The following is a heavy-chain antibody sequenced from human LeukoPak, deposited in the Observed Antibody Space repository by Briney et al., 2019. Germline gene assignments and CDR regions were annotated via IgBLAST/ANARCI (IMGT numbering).Heavy chain of an antibody. J-gene: IGHJ4*02. Sequence: GGSLRLSCAASGFTFSTYAMHWVRQAPGKGLEWVAVIWYDGGHKYYADSVKGRFTISRDNSKNTLYLQMNSLRAEDTAVYYCAREGLPAAIIFADYWGQGTLVTVSS. CDR2: IWYDGGHK. D-gene: IGHD2-2*01. V-gene: IGHV3-33*01. CDR1: GFTFSTYA. CDR3: AREGLPAAIIFADY.